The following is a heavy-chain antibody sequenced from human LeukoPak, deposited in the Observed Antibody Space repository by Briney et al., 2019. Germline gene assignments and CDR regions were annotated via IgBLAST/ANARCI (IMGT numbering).Heavy chain of an antibody. CDR3: ARDQGSVRGVPDAFDI. CDR1: RYTFTGYY. Sequence: ASVKVSRKASRYTFTGYYMHWVRQAPGQGLEWMGWINPNSGGTNYAQKFQGWVTMTRDTSISTAYMELSRLRSDDTAVYYCARDQGSVRGVPDAFDIWGQGTMVTVSS. J-gene: IGHJ3*02. D-gene: IGHD3-10*01. CDR2: INPNSGGT. V-gene: IGHV1-2*04.